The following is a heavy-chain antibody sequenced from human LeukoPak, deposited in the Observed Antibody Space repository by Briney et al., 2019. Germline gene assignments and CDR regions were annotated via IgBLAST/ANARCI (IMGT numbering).Heavy chain of an antibody. J-gene: IGHJ4*02. V-gene: IGHV1-2*02. CDR2: INPNSGGT. CDR1: GYTFTGYY. D-gene: IGHD6-13*01. Sequence: ASVKVSCKASGYTFTGYYMHWVRQAPGQGLEWMGWINPNSGGTNYTQKFQGRVTMTRDTSISTVYMELSRLRSDHTAVYYCARAYQMQRQQLVLGYWGQGTLVTVTS. CDR3: ARAYQMQRQQLVLGY.